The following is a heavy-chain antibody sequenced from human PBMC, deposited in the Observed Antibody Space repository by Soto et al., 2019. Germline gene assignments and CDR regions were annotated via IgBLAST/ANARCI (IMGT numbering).Heavy chain of an antibody. V-gene: IGHV3-33*01. J-gene: IGHJ4*02. CDR1: GFTFSSYG. CDR2: IWYDGSNK. Sequence: QVQLVESGGGVVQPGRSLRLSCAASGFTFSSYGMHWVRQAPGKGLEWVAVIWYDGSNKYYADSVKGRFTISRDNSKNALYLQMISLRAEDTAVYYGARSSGWYTGLDYWGQGTLVTVSS. D-gene: IGHD6-19*01. CDR3: ARSSGWYTGLDY.